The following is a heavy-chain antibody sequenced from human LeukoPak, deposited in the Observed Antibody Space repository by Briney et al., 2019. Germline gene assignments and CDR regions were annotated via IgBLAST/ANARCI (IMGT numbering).Heavy chain of an antibody. J-gene: IGHJ3*01. D-gene: IGHD3-22*01. CDR2: IKSKSDGGTT. CDR3: TTDYYDSSGSPGAFDV. CDR1: GFTFSNAR. Sequence: GGSLRLSCAASGFTFSNARMSWVRQAPGMGLEWVGGIKSKSDGGTTDYAAPVKGRFTISRDDSKNTLYLQMNSLKTEDTAVYYCTTDYYDSSGSPGAFDVWGQGTMVTVSS. V-gene: IGHV3-15*01.